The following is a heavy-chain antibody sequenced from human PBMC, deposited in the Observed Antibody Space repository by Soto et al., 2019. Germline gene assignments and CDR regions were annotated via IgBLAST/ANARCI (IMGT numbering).Heavy chain of an antibody. CDR1: GGTFSSYA. D-gene: IGHD3-3*01. CDR3: ARDHGARYYDFWSGNGFDP. J-gene: IGHJ5*02. Sequence: ASVKVSYKASGGTFSSYAISWVRQVPGQGLEWMGGIIPIFGTANYAQKFQGRVTITADESTSTAYMELSSLRSEDTAVYYCARDHGARYYDFWSGNGFDPWGQGTLVTVSS. V-gene: IGHV1-69*13. CDR2: IIPIFGTA.